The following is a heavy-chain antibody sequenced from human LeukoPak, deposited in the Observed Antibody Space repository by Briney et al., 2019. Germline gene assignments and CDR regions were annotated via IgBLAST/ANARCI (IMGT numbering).Heavy chain of an antibody. Sequence: SETLSLTCTVSGGSISNYYWSWIRQPPGKGLEWIGFIHSNGGANYNASLNSRATISRDTSRSHVSLKLTSVTAADTAVYYCASSNLGSLGQFDPWGQGTLVTVSS. CDR2: IHSNGGA. CDR1: GGSISNYY. D-gene: IGHD3-10*01. V-gene: IGHV4-59*01. CDR3: ASSNLGSLGQFDP. J-gene: IGHJ5*02.